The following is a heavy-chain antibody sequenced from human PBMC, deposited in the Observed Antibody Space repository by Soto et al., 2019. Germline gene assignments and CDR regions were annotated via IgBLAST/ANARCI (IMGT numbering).Heavy chain of an antibody. Sequence: SETLSLTCNVSGASITSYYWSWIRQPPGKGLEWLGYIYYSGSTNYNSSLKSRATISVDTSKNQCSLRLTSVTAADTAVYYCARSDGRYWGQGTLVTVSS. V-gene: IGHV4-59*01. J-gene: IGHJ4*02. CDR3: ARSDGRY. CDR1: GASITSYY. CDR2: IYYSGST.